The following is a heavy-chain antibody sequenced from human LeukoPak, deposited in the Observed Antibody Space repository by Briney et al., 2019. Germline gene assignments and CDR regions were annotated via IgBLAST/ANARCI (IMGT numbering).Heavy chain of an antibody. J-gene: IGHJ4*02. Sequence: GASVKVSCKASGGTFSSYAIIWVRQAPGQGLEWMGRIIPILGIANYAQKFQGRVTITADKSTSTAYMELSSLRSEDTAVYYCARVGSSGDLPLGYWGQGTLVTVSS. CDR2: IIPILGIA. D-gene: IGHD4-17*01. CDR3: ARVGSSGDLPLGY. CDR1: GGTFSSYA. V-gene: IGHV1-69*04.